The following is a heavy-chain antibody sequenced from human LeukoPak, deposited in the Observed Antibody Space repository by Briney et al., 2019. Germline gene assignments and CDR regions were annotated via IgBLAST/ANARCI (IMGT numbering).Heavy chain of an antibody. V-gene: IGHV5-51*01. J-gene: IGHJ4*02. CDR2: IYPGDSDS. Sequence: GASLQISCKGSGYIFTSYWIGWVRQLPGKGLEWMGIIYPGDSDSRYSPSFQGQVTISADKSISTAYLQWSSLKASDTAMYYCARHTGSIDYWGQGTLVTVSS. CDR1: GYIFTSYW. CDR3: ARHTGSIDY.